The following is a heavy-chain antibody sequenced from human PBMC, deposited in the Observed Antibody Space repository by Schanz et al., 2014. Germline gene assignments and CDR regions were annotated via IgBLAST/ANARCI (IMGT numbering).Heavy chain of an antibody. V-gene: IGHV1-2*06. J-gene: IGHJ6*02. Sequence: QVLLVQSGAEVKKPGASVKVSCKASGYTFTGHRMHWVRQAPGQGLEWVGRINPKSGGTNHAQKFQGRVTMTRATSTSTVNMELTSLRSEDTAVYYCARDPYSASYFPSPPLYGLDVWGQGTTVTVSS. CDR3: ARDPYSASYFPSPPLYGLDV. D-gene: IGHD1-26*01. CDR2: INPKSGGT. CDR1: GYTFTGHR.